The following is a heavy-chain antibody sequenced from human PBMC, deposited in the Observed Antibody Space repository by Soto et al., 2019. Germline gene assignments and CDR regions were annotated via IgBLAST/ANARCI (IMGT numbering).Heavy chain of an antibody. J-gene: IGHJ6*02. CDR3: ARGRNSGWYGAYYYYGMDV. CDR1: GGSFSGYY. D-gene: IGHD6-19*01. Sequence: TLSLTCAVYGGSFSGYYWSWIRQPPGKGLEWIGEINHSGSTNYNPSLKSRVTISVDTSKNQFSLKLSSVTAADTAVYYCARGRNSGWYGAYYYYGMDVWGQGTTVTVSS. CDR2: INHSGST. V-gene: IGHV4-34*01.